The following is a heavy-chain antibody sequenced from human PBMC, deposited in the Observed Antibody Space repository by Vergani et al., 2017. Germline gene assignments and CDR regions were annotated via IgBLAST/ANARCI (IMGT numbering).Heavy chain of an antibody. CDR2: IYASGKT. V-gene: IGHV4-61*02. Sequence: QVQLYESGPGLVRPSQTLSLHCPVSGVSVSNSVYYWNWIRQPAGKGLEWIGRIYASGKTIFKPSLQSRGTMSLDTSNNQLSLELRSVTAADTALYYCARSRDAYTPLDLWGPGSLVTVSS. CDR3: ARSRDAYTPLDL. CDR1: GVSVSNSVYY. D-gene: IGHD5-24*01. J-gene: IGHJ5*02.